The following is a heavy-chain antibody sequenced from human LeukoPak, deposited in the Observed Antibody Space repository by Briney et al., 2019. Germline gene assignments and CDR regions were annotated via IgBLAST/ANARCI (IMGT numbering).Heavy chain of an antibody. CDR3: ARVRLSGTYLDAFDI. D-gene: IGHD1-26*01. CDR2: IYYSGST. J-gene: IGHJ3*02. CDR1: GGSVSSYY. Sequence: PSETLSLTCTVSGGSVSSYYWSWIRQPPGKGLEWIGYIYYSGSTNYNPSLKSLVTISVDTSKNQFSLKLNSITTADTAVYYCARVRLSGTYLDAFDIWGQGTMVTVSS. V-gene: IGHV4-59*02.